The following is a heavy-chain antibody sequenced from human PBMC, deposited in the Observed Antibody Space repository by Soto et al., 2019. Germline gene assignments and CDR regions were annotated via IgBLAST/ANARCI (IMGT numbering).Heavy chain of an antibody. V-gene: IGHV6-1*01. Sequence: SQTLSLTCVISGDSVSSGSAAWNWIRQSPSRGLEWLGRTYFRSRWSTEYAVSVRSRITITADTSKNQFSLQLNSVTPDDTAVYYCARDGPTTHYDLDYRGQGTPVTVSS. CDR2: TYFRSRWST. CDR1: GDSVSSGSAA. D-gene: IGHD4-17*01. J-gene: IGHJ4*02. CDR3: ARDGPTTHYDLDY.